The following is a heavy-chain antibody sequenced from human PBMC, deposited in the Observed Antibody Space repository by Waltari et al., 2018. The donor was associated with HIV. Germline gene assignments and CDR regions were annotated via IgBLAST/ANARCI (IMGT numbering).Heavy chain of an antibody. CDR3: ARTTIFGVDTYYFDY. Sequence: QVQLVQSGAEVKKPGASVKVSCTASGYTFSRYAITWVRQAPGQGLKWLGWISAVSGNTKYAREAQGRATMTTDTSTNTAYIELESLTSDDTAIFYCARTTIFGVDTYYFDYWGQGTLVTVSS. D-gene: IGHD3-3*01. J-gene: IGHJ4*02. CDR1: GYTFSRYA. V-gene: IGHV1-18*01. CDR2: ISAVSGNT.